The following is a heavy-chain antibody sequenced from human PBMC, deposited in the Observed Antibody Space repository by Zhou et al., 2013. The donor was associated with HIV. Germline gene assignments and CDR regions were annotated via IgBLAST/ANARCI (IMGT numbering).Heavy chain of an antibody. V-gene: IGHV1-69*04. CDR1: GGTFSSYA. CDR3: ARGTNLGELSYYYYYMDV. D-gene: IGHD3-16*02. J-gene: IGHJ6*03. Sequence: QVQLVQSGAEVKKPGSSVKVSCKASGGTFSSYAISWVRQAPGQGLEWMGRIIPILGIANYAQKFQGRVTITADKSTSTAYMELSSLRSEDTAVYYCARGTNLGELSYYYYYMDVWGKGTTVTVSS. CDR2: IIPILGIA.